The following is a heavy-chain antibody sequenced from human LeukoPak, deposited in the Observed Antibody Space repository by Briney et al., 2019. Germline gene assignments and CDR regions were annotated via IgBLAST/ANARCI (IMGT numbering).Heavy chain of an antibody. V-gene: IGHV4-59*08. CDR2: INYSGRT. J-gene: IGHJ4*02. D-gene: IGHD6-13*01. CDR1: GGSIRTYY. Sequence: SETLSLTCTVSGGSIRTYYWSWIRQPPGKGLEWIGFINYSGRTNHNPSLKSRVTISVDMSKNQFSLKLNSVTAADTAVYFCARHKVAAAAGSFDYWGQGTLVTVSS. CDR3: ARHKVAAAAGSFDY.